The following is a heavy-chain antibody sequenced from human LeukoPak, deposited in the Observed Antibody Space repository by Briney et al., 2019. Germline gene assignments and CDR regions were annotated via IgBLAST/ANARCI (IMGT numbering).Heavy chain of an antibody. Sequence: GRSLRLSCAASGLTFSSYAMHWVRQAPGKGLEWVAVISYDGSNKYYADSVKGRFTISRDNSKNTLYLQMNSLRAEDTTVYYCARIAYGYNYGPGDYWGQGTLVTVSS. CDR1: GLTFSSYA. V-gene: IGHV3-30-3*01. CDR2: ISYDGSNK. D-gene: IGHD5-18*01. CDR3: ARIAYGYNYGPGDY. J-gene: IGHJ4*02.